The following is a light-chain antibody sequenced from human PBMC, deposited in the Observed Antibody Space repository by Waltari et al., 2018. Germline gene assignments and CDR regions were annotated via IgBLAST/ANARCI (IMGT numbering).Light chain of an antibody. Sequence: DIVMTQSPDSLAVSLGERATINCRSSQSVLYSVNHKNYLAWYQRKPGQPPKLLISWASTRESGVPDRFSGSGSGTDFTLTISSLQAEDVAVYFCQQYYSAPNTFGQGTKLEIE. J-gene: IGKJ2*01. CDR2: WAS. V-gene: IGKV4-1*01. CDR1: QSVLYSVNHKNY. CDR3: QQYYSAPNT.